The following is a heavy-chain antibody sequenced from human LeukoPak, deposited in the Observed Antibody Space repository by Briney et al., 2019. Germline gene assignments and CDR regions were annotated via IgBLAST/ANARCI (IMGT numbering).Heavy chain of an antibody. D-gene: IGHD5-18*01. J-gene: IGHJ4*02. CDR1: GYTFTGYY. Sequence: ASVKVSCKAPGYTFTGYYMHWVRQAPGQGLEWMGWINTNTGSPTYAQGFTGRFVFSLDTSVSTAYLQIGSLKAEDTAVYSCARGYSYGSPSEAYYFDYWGQGTLVTVSS. CDR2: INTNTGSP. V-gene: IGHV7-4-1*01. CDR3: ARGYSYGSPSEAYYFDY.